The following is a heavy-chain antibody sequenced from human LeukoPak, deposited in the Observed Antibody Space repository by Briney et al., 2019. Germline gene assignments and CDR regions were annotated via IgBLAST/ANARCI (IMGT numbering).Heavy chain of an antibody. CDR3: ARGHYDILTGYPRAFDY. D-gene: IGHD3-9*01. Sequence: PSQTLSLTCTVSGGSISSGGYYWSWIRQHPGKGLEWIGYIYYSGSTYYNPSLKSRVTISVDTSKNQFSLKLSSVTAADTAVYYCARGHYDILTGYPRAFDYWGQGTLVTVSS. J-gene: IGHJ4*02. V-gene: IGHV4-31*03. CDR2: IYYSGST. CDR1: GGSISSGGYY.